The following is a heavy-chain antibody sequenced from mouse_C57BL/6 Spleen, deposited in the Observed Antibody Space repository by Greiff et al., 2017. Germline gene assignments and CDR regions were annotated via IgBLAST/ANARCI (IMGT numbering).Heavy chain of an antibody. J-gene: IGHJ4*01. CDR3: TRENSYYAMDY. CDR1: GYTFTDYE. CDR2: IDPETGGT. Sequence: VQLQQSGAELVRPGASVTLSCKASGYTFTDYEMHWVKQTPVHGLEWIGAIDPETGGTAYNQKFKGKAILTADKSSSKAYMELRSLTSEDSAVYYCTRENSYYAMDYWGQGTSVTVSS. V-gene: IGHV1-15*01.